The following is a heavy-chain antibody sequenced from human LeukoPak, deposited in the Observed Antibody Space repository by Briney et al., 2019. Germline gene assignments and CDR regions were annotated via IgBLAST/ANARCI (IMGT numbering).Heavy chain of an antibody. CDR2: ISAYNGNT. CDR1: GYTFTSYG. CDR3: ARTQNPIGYYFDY. D-gene: IGHD1-14*01. Sequence: ASVKVSCKASGYTFTSYGISWVRQAPGQGLEWMGWISAYNGNTNHAQKLQGRVTMTTDTSTSTAYTELRSLRSDDTAVYYCARTQNPIGYYFDYWGQGTLVTVSS. J-gene: IGHJ4*02. V-gene: IGHV1-18*01.